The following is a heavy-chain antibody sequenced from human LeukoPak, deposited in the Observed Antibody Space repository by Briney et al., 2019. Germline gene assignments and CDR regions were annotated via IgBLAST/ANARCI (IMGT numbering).Heavy chain of an antibody. Sequence: SETLSLTCIVSGGSISSSSYYWGWIRQPPGKGLEWIGSIYFSGSTYYNPSLQSRVIISVDTSKNQFSLKLSSVTAADTAVYYCARHGYCSGGSCYSWGFYYYMDVWGKGTTVTISS. CDR1: GGSISSSSYY. J-gene: IGHJ6*03. D-gene: IGHD2-15*01. CDR2: IYFSGST. CDR3: ARHGYCSGGSCYSWGFYYYMDV. V-gene: IGHV4-39*01.